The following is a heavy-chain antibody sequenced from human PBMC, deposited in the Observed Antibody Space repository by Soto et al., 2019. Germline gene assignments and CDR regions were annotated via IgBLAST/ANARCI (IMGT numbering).Heavy chain of an antibody. V-gene: IGHV1-69*01. J-gene: IGHJ3*02. CDR1: GGTFSSYA. CDR2: IIPIFGTA. CDR3: ARCRTRPGIAAAGTSDDAFDI. D-gene: IGHD6-13*01. Sequence: QVQLVQSGAEVKKPGSSVKVSCKASGGTFSSYAISWVRQAPGQGLEWMGVIIPIFGTANYAQKFQGRVTITADESTSTAYMELSSLRSEDTAVYYCARCRTRPGIAAAGTSDDAFDIWGQGKMVTVSS.